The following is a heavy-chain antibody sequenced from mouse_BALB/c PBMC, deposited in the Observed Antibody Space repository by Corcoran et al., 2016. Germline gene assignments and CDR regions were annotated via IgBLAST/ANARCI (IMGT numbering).Heavy chain of an antibody. CDR3: ARMITTAFAY. J-gene: IGHJ3*01. V-gene: IGHV9-1*02. CDR1: GYTFTNYG. CDR2: INTYTGEP. Sequence: QIQLVQSGPELKEPGETVKISCKASGYTFTNYGMNWVKQAPGKGLKWMGWINTYTGEPTYADDFKGRFAFSLETSASTAYLQINNLKNEDMATYFCARMITTAFAYWGQGTLVTVSA. D-gene: IGHD2-4*01.